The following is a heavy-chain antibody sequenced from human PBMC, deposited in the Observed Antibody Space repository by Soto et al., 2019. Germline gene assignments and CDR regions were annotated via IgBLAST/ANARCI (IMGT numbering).Heavy chain of an antibody. V-gene: IGHV3-30*03. CDR3: SLPYYMDV. Sequence: PGGSLRLSCAASGFTFSSYGMHWVRQAPGKGLEWVAVISYDGGNKYYADSVKGRFTISRDNSKNTLYLQMNSLRAEDTAVYYCSLPYYMDVWGKGTTVTVSS. CDR1: GFTFSSYG. CDR2: ISYDGGNK. J-gene: IGHJ6*03.